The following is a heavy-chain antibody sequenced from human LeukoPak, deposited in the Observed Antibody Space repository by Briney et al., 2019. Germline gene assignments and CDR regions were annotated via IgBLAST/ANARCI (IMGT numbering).Heavy chain of an antibody. D-gene: IGHD6-13*01. CDR2: ISSSSSYI. Sequence: GGSLRLSCAASGFTFSSYSMNWVRQAPGKGLEWVSSISSSSSYIYYADSVKGRFTISRDNAKNSLYLQMNSLRAEDTAVYYCARGRAAGVVWFDPWGQGTLVTVSS. CDR1: GFTFSSYS. J-gene: IGHJ5*02. V-gene: IGHV3-21*01. CDR3: ARGRAAGVVWFDP.